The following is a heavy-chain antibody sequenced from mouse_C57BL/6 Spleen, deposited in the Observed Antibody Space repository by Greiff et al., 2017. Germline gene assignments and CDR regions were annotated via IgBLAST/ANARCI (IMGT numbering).Heavy chain of an antibody. D-gene: IGHD1-1*01. CDR2: INYDGSST. J-gene: IGHJ4*01. CDR3: AREGTTVVADYAMDY. V-gene: IGHV5-16*01. Sequence: EVQRVESEGGLVQPGSSMKLSCTASGFTFSDYYMAWVRQVPEKGLEWVANINYDGSSTYYLDSLKSRFIISRDNAKNILYLQMSSLKSEDTATYYCAREGTTVVADYAMDYWGQGTSVTVSS. CDR1: GFTFSDYY.